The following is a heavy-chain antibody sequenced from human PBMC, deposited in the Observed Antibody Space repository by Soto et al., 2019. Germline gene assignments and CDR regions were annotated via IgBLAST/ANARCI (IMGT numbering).Heavy chain of an antibody. V-gene: IGHV4-39*01. CDR2: VYYSGSP. CDR3: AKVHSALFLY. J-gene: IGHJ4*02. Sequence: SETLSLTCIVSGDSISRGSYYWGWIRQPPGKGLEWIGSVYYSGSPYYNPSLQSRVTISLDTSKNQFSLNLTSVTAADTAIYYCAKVHSALFLYWGPGALVTVSS. CDR1: GDSISRGSYY. D-gene: IGHD5-18*01.